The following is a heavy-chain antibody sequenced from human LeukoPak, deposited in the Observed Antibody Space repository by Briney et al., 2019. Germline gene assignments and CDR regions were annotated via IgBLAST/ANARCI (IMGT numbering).Heavy chain of an antibody. Sequence: GGSLRLSCAASGFTVSSNYMSWVRQAPGKGLEWVSVIYSGGSTYYADSVKGRFTISRDNSKNTLYLQMNSLRAEDTAVYYCAREQEVYYDSSGYYYQIDGYYFDYWGQGTLVTVSS. CDR2: IYSGGST. CDR1: GFTVSSNY. V-gene: IGHV3-53*05. J-gene: IGHJ4*02. D-gene: IGHD3-22*01. CDR3: AREQEVYYDSSGYYYQIDGYYFDY.